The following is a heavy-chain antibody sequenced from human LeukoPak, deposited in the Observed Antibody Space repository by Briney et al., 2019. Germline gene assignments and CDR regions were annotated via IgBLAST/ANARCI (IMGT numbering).Heavy chain of an antibody. CDR1: GGSLSSSYSY. D-gene: IGHD2/OR15-2a*01. CDR2: IYYSGNT. J-gene: IGHJ6*02. V-gene: IGHV4-39*07. CDR3: ARAHSIASYYYGVDV. Sequence: SETLSLTCTVSGGSLSSSYSYWGWIRQPPGKGLEWIGNIYYSGNTYYSPFLTSRVTLSVDTSENQFSLKLSSVTAADTAVYYCARAHSIASYYYGVDVWGQGTTVTVSS.